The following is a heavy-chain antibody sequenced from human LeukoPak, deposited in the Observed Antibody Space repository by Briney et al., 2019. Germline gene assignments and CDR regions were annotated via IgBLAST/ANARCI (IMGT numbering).Heavy chain of an antibody. V-gene: IGHV3-23*01. J-gene: IGHJ4*02. D-gene: IGHD2-2*01. CDR2: IIGSGGST. CDR1: GFTFSSYA. Sequence: GGSLRLSCAASGFTFSSYAMSWVRQAPGKGLEWVSAIIGSGGSTYYADSVKGRFTISRDNSKNTLYLQMNSLRAEDTAVYYCAKDPYCNSATCYGGGDYWGQGTLVTVSS. CDR3: AKDPYCNSATCYGGGDY.